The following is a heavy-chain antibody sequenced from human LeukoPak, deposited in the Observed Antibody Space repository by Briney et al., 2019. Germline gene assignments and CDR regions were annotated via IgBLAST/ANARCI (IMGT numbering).Heavy chain of an antibody. Sequence: PSETLSLTCTVSGGSISDGNYYWGWIRQPPGKGLEWIGSIYYNGDTYYNPSLKSRVTMSVDTSKNQFSLNLSSVTAADTALYYCARHRAHSDHVAYWGQGTLVTVPS. CDR3: ARHRAHSDHVAY. J-gene: IGHJ4*02. CDR2: IYYNGDT. D-gene: IGHD5-18*01. V-gene: IGHV4-39*01. CDR1: GGSISDGNYY.